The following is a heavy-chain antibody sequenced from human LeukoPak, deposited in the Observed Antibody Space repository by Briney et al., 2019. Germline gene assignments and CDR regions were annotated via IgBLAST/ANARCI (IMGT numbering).Heavy chain of an antibody. CDR3: AELGITMIGGV. Sequence: GSLRLSCAASGLTFSSYAMSWVRQAPGKGLEWVSGISGSGGSTDYADSLKGRFTISRDNSKNTLYLQMNSLRAEDTAVYYCAELGITMIGGVWGKGTTVTISS. J-gene: IGHJ6*04. CDR1: GLTFSSYA. CDR2: ISGSGGST. V-gene: IGHV3-23*01. D-gene: IGHD3-10*02.